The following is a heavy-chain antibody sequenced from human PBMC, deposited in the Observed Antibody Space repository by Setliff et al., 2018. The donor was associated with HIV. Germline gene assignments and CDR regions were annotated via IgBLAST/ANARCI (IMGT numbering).Heavy chain of an antibody. CDR1: ENTFTRYW. Sequence: GESLKISCKGSENTFTRYWIGWVRQMPGKGLEWMGIIYAGDSDTRYSPSFQGQVTISADKSISTAYLQWSSLKASDTAMYYCARAPNSPYYSNFWYADHWGQGTLVTVSS. D-gene: IGHD3-22*01. CDR2: IYAGDSDT. CDR3: ARAPNSPYYSNFWYADH. J-gene: IGHJ5*02. V-gene: IGHV5-51*01.